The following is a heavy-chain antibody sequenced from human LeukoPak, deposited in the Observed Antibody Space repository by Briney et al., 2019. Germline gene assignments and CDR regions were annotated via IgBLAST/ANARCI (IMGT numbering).Heavy chain of an antibody. CDR2: LNADNSI. CDR1: GFTVTSNY. D-gene: IGHD1-1*01. J-gene: IGHJ3*02. Sequence: GGSLRLSCTASGFTVTSNYMSWVRQAPGRGLEWVSCLNADNSIYYADSVKGRFAVSRDNAKNSLFLQMNSLKTEDTAIYYCAREGRGALDDAFDIWGQGTMVTVSS. V-gene: IGHV3-69-1*02. CDR3: AREGRGALDDAFDI.